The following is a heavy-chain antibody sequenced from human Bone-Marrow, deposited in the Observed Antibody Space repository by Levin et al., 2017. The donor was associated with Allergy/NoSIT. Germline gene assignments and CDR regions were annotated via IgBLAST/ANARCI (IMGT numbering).Heavy chain of an antibody. V-gene: IGHV1-24*01. CDR2: FDPESGET. D-gene: IGHD2-2*01. CDR1: GHTLSELP. J-gene: IGHJ4*02. Sequence: VKVSCKVSGHTLSELPMHWVRQAPGTGLEWMGGFDPESGETIYAERFQGRVTMTEDTSTETAYMELSSLRSEDTALYYCAMHPCRGCYAFDYWGQGTLVTVSS. CDR3: AMHPCRGCYAFDY.